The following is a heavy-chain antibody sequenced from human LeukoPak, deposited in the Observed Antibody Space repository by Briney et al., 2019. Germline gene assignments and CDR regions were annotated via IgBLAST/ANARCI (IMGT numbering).Heavy chain of an antibody. J-gene: IGHJ4*02. Sequence: PGGSLRLSCAASGFTFSSYWMSWVRQAPGKGLEWVANIKQDGSEKYYVDSVKGRFTISRDNAKNSLYLQMNSLRAEDTAVYYCAKDLIWFGEPEYFDYWGQGTLVTVSS. CDR3: AKDLIWFGEPEYFDY. CDR2: IKQDGSEK. V-gene: IGHV3-7*01. D-gene: IGHD3-10*01. CDR1: GFTFSSYW.